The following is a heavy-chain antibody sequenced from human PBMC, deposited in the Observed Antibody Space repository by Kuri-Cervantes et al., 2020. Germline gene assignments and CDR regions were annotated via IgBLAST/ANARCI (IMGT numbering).Heavy chain of an antibody. CDR1: GESFSGYY. CDR3: ARSFSTGHITRRDAFDI. V-gene: IGHV4-34*01. CDR2: INHSGST. D-gene: IGHD3-3*01. Sequence: SQTLSLTCAVYGESFSGYYWSWIRQPPGKGLEWIGEINHSGSTNYNPSLKSRVTISVDTSKNQFSLKLSSVTAADTAVYYCARSFSTGHITRRDAFDIWGQGTMVTVSS. J-gene: IGHJ3*02.